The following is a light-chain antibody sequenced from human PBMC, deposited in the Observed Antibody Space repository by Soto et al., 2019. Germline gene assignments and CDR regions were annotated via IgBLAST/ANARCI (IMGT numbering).Light chain of an antibody. CDR3: SSYAGSNNLV. CDR2: EVS. CDR1: SSDVGGYNY. Sequence: QSALTQPPSASGSPGQSVTISCTGTSSDVGGYNYVSRYQQHPGKAPKLMIYEVSKRPSGVPDRFSGSKSGNTVSLTVSGLQAEDEADYYCSSYAGSNNLVFGGGTKLTVL. V-gene: IGLV2-8*01. J-gene: IGLJ3*02.